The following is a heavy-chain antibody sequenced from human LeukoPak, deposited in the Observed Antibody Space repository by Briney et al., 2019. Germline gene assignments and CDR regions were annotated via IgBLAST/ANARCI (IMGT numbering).Heavy chain of an antibody. Sequence: PGGSLRLSCAGSGFTFRSHSMTWVRQAPGKGLEWISYISGSSSTIHYADSVKGRFTISRDNDKNSLYLQMNSLRAEDTAVYYCARDEGGSSYPFDYWGQGTLVTVSS. CDR3: ARDEGGSSYPFDY. CDR2: ISGSSSTI. V-gene: IGHV3-48*01. D-gene: IGHD1-26*01. CDR1: GFTFRSHS. J-gene: IGHJ4*02.